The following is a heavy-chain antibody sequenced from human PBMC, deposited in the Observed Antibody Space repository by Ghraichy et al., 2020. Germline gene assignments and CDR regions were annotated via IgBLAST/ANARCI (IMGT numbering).Heavy chain of an antibody. V-gene: IGHV3-23*01. CDR2: ISGSGGST. CDR3: AKDRFSSGYFYYYAMHV. Sequence: LSLTCAASGFTFSSYAMSWVRQAPGKGLEWVSAISGSGGSTYYADSVKGRFTISRDNSKNTLYLQMNSLRAEDTAVYYCAKDRFSSGYFYYYAMHVWGQGTTVNVSS. D-gene: IGHD6-19*01. J-gene: IGHJ6*02. CDR1: GFTFSSYA.